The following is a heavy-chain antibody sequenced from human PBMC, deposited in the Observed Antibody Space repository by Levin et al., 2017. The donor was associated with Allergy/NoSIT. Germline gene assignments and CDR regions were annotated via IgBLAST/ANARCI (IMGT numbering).Heavy chain of an antibody. CDR1: GFTFSSYG. CDR2: IWYDGSNK. D-gene: IGHD2-8*01. J-gene: IGHJ4*02. Sequence: GESLKISCAASGFTFSSYGMHWVRQAPGKGLEWVAVIWYDGSNKYYADSVKGRFTISRDNSKNTLYLQMNSLRAEDTAVYYCARPAGWSLMDYFDYWGQGTLVTVSS. CDR3: ARPAGWSLMDYFDY. V-gene: IGHV3-33*01.